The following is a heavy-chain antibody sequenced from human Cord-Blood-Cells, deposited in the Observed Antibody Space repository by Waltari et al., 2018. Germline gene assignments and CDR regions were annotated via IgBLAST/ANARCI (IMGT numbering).Heavy chain of an antibody. V-gene: IGHV4-39*01. Sequence: QLQLQESGPGLVKPSETLSLTCTVSGGSISSSSYYWGWIRQPPGKGLEWIGSIYYSGSTYYNPSLKSRVTISVDTSKNQFSRKLSSVTAADTAVYYCARMGDYAFDIWGQGTMVTVSS. J-gene: IGHJ3*02. CDR2: IYYSGST. CDR3: ARMGDYAFDI. CDR1: GGSISSSSYY. D-gene: IGHD3-16*01.